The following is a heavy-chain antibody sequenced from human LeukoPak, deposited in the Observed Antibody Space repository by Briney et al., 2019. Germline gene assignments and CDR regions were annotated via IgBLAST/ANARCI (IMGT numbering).Heavy chain of an antibody. V-gene: IGHV3-48*01. CDR2: ISDDTYTI. Sequence: EWXSFISDDTYTIHYADSVRGRFTVYRDNAKNSLYLQVSSLRAEDTAVYYCSRHQRASQYYFDYWGQGTLLAVSS. J-gene: IGHJ4*02. CDR3: SRHQRASQYYFDY.